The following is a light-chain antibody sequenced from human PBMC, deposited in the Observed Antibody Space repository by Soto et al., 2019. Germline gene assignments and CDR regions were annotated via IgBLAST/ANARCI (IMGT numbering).Light chain of an antibody. Sequence: QSVLTQPPSAYGTPGQRVTISCSGSSSNIGSNSVNWYQQLPGTAPKLLIYSTNQRPSGVPDRFSGSKSDTSASLAISGLQSEDEADYYCAAWDDSLNGEVVFGGGTKLTVL. J-gene: IGLJ2*01. V-gene: IGLV1-44*01. CDR2: STN. CDR3: AAWDDSLNGEVV. CDR1: SSNIGSNS.